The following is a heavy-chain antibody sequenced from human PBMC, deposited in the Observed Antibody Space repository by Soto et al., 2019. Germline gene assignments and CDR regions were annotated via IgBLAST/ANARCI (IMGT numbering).Heavy chain of an antibody. CDR1: GYTFTSYG. Sequence: ASVKVSCKASGYTFTSYGISWVRQAPGQGLEWMGWISAYNGNTNYAQKLQGRVTMTTDTSTSTAYMELRSLRSDDTAVYYCARIPRGWKIHWFDPWGQGTLVTVSS. J-gene: IGHJ5*02. CDR2: ISAYNGNT. D-gene: IGHD6-19*01. V-gene: IGHV1-18*01. CDR3: ARIPRGWKIHWFDP.